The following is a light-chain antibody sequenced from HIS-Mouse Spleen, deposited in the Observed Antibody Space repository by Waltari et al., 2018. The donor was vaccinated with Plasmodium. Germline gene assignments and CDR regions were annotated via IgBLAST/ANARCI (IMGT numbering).Light chain of an antibody. Sequence: SYELTQPPSVSVSPGQTARITSSGDALPNKYDYWYPQKSGQAPVLVIYEDSKRPSGIPERFSGSSSGTMATLTISGAQVEDEADYYCYSTDSSGNHRVFGGGTKLTVL. CDR3: YSTDSSGNHRV. V-gene: IGLV3-10*01. J-gene: IGLJ3*02. CDR1: ALPNKY. CDR2: EDS.